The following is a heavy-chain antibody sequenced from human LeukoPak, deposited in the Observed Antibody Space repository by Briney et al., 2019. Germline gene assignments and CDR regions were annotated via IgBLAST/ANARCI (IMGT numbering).Heavy chain of an antibody. CDR1: GGSISSSSYY. CDR2: IYYSGST. J-gene: IGHJ5*02. V-gene: IGHV4-39*07. Sequence: PSETLSLTCTVSGGSISSSSYYWGWIRQPPGKGLEWIGSIYYSGSTYYNPSLKSRVTISVDTSKNQFSLKLSSVTAADTAVYYCARVIDSSGYYMGPNWFDPWGQGTLVTVSS. D-gene: IGHD3-22*01. CDR3: ARVIDSSGYYMGPNWFDP.